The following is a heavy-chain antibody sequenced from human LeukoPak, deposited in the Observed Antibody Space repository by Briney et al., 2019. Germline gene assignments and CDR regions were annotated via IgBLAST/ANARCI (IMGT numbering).Heavy chain of an antibody. Sequence: GASVKVSCKASGYTFTSYYIHWVRQAPGQGLEWMGIINPSGGSTTCAQKFQGRVTMTRDTSTSTLYMELSSLKSEDAAVYYCARVGSGMDVWGQGTTVTVSS. V-gene: IGHV1-46*01. CDR1: GYTFTSYY. J-gene: IGHJ6*02. CDR3: ARVGSGMDV. CDR2: INPSGGST.